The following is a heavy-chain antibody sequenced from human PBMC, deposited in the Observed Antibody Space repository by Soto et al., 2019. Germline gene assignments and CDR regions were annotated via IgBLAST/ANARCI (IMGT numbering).Heavy chain of an antibody. CDR1: GYTFTGYY. CDR2: INPNTGGT. J-gene: IGHJ6*02. Sequence: ASVKVSCKASGYTFTGYYIHWVGQAPGQGLEWVGWINPNTGGTNYAQKFQGWVTMTRDTSIYTAYMELSRLKSDDTAAYYCARGGSQRHYYQAMDVWGQGTTVTVSS. CDR3: ARGGSQRHYYQAMDV. D-gene: IGHD1-1*01. V-gene: IGHV1-2*04.